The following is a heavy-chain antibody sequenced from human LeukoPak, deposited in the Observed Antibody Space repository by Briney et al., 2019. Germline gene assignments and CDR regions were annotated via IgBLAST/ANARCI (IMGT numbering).Heavy chain of an antibody. CDR3: ARDRGGSFDY. CDR1: GFTFSSYI. J-gene: IGHJ4*02. D-gene: IGHD1-26*01. CDR2: ISSSSIYI. V-gene: IGHV3-21*01. Sequence: PGGSLRLSCAASGFTFSSYIINWVRLAPGKGLEWVSSISSSSIYIYYVDSVKGRFTISRDNTKNSLYLQMNSLRAEDTAVYYCARDRGGSFDYWGQGTLVTVSS.